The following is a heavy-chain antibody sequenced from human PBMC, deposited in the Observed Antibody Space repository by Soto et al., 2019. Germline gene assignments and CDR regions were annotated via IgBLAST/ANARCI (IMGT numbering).Heavy chain of an antibody. Sequence: QVQLVQSGAEVKKPGSSVKVSCKSSGGTYSPYTINWVRQAPGQGLEWMGRIIPFLGVTNYGLKFQARVTITADKATNTAYMQPTGLRFEDTAVYYCARDWESSVSTWSFGGFWGRGTLVTVYS. CDR2: IIPFLGVT. V-gene: IGHV1-69*08. CDR1: GGTYSPYT. D-gene: IGHD3-16*01. J-gene: IGHJ4*02. CDR3: ARDWESSVSTWSFGGF.